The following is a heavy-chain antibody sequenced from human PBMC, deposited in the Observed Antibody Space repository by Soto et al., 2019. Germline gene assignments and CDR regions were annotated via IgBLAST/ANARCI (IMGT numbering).Heavy chain of an antibody. V-gene: IGHV4-39*01. CDR2: IYYSGST. D-gene: IGHD5-12*01. CDR1: GGSISSSSYY. Sequence: QLQLQESGPGLVKPSETLSLTCTVSGGSISSSSYYWGWIRQPPGKGLEWIGSIYYSGSTYYNPSLKSRVTISVDTSKNQFSLKLSSVTAADTAVYYCARVSGGYGRPLSDYWGQGTLVTVSS. J-gene: IGHJ4*02. CDR3: ARVSGGYGRPLSDY.